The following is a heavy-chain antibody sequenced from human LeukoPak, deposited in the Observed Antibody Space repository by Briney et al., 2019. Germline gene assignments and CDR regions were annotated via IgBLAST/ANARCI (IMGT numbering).Heavy chain of an antibody. Sequence: GGSLRLSCAASGFTFSNYWMSWARQSPGKGLEWVSAISGSGGSTYYADSVKGRFTISRDNSKNTLYLQMNSLRAEDTAVYYCAKDLGSLYDSSGLDYWGQGTLVTVSS. CDR3: AKDLGSLYDSSGLDY. V-gene: IGHV3-23*01. CDR1: GFTFSNYW. D-gene: IGHD3-22*01. CDR2: ISGSGGST. J-gene: IGHJ4*02.